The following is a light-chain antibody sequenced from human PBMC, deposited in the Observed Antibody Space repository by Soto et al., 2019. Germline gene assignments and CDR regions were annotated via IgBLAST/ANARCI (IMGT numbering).Light chain of an antibody. CDR2: DVS. CDR1: QSVAGN. CDR3: QQRSNWPPIT. J-gene: IGKJ5*01. V-gene: IGKV3-15*01. Sequence: ERMLSLSPATLSVNPGESATLSCRASQSVAGNLAWHQQKPGQAPRLLIYDVSTRATGVPARFSGSGSGTEFTLTISSPQSEDFAVYYCQQRSNWPPITFGQRTLLEIK.